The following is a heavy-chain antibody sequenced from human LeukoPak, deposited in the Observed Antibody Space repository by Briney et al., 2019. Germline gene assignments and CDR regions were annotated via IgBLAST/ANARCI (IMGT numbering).Heavy chain of an antibody. Sequence: ASVKVSCKASGYTFTSYGISWVRQAPGQGLEWMGWISAYNGNTNYAQKLQGRVTMTTDTSTSTAYMELRSLRSEDTAVYYCARDIGGYSGYDYDKYYFDYWGQGTLVTVSS. CDR1: GYTFTSYG. D-gene: IGHD5-12*01. CDR2: ISAYNGNT. V-gene: IGHV1-18*01. J-gene: IGHJ4*02. CDR3: ARDIGGYSGYDYDKYYFDY.